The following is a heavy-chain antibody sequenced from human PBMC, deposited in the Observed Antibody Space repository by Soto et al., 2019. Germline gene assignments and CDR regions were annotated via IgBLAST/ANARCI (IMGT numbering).Heavy chain of an antibody. J-gene: IGHJ6*02. V-gene: IGHV1-3*01. CDR3: ARTSAAGKYYYGMDV. D-gene: IGHD6-13*01. CDR1: GYTLTSYA. Sequence: ASVKVSCKASGYTLTSYAMHWVRQAPGQRLEWMGWINAGNGNTKYSQKFQGRVTITRDTSASTAYMELSSLKASDTAMYYCARTSAAGKYYYGMDVWGQGTTVTVSS. CDR2: INAGNGNT.